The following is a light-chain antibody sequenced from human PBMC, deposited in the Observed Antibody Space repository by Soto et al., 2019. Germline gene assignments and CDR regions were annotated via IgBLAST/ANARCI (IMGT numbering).Light chain of an antibody. J-gene: IGLJ1*01. CDR3: SSYTSTNAYV. CDR1: SSDVGNYNY. Sequence: QSALTQPASVSGSPGQSITISCTGTSSDVGNYNYVSWYLQHPGKAPKLIIYAVSNRPSGVSNRFSGSRSGNTASLTISGLQAEDEDDYSCSSYTSTNAYVFGTRTKLTVL. V-gene: IGLV2-14*01. CDR2: AVS.